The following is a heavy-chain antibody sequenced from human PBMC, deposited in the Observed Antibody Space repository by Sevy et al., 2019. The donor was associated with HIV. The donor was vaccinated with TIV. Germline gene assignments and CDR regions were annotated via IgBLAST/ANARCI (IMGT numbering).Heavy chain of an antibody. CDR1: GYTFTGYY. D-gene: IGHD3-16*01. Sequence: ASVKVSCKASGYTFTGYYMHWVRQAPGQGLEWMGWINPNSGGTNYAQKFQGWVTMTRDTSISTAYMELSRLRSDETAVYYCARVRGDMITFGGVTSDAFDIWGQGTMVTVSS. CDR2: INPNSGGT. V-gene: IGHV1-2*04. CDR3: ARVRGDMITFGGVTSDAFDI. J-gene: IGHJ3*02.